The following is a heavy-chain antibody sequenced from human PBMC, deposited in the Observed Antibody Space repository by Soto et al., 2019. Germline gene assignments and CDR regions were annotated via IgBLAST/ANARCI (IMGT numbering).Heavy chain of an antibody. J-gene: IGHJ4*02. CDR3: ARSPPPIEVLDY. Sequence: SETLSLTCTVSGDSISRDTYYWGWIRQPPGKGPEWIGSIFHSGPAYYNPSLKSRVPISVDTSMNQFSLDLTSVTAADTAVYYCARSPPPIEVLDYWGPGILVTVSS. V-gene: IGHV4-39*01. CDR1: GDSISRDTYY. D-gene: IGHD1-26*01. CDR2: IFHSGPA.